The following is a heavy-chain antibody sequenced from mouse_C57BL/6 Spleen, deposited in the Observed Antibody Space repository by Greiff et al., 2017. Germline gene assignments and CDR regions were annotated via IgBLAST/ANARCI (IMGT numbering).Heavy chain of an antibody. Sequence: EVMLVESGGDLVKPGGSLKLSCAASGFTFSSYGMSWVRQTPDKRLEWVATISSGGSYTYYPDSVKGRFTISRDNAKNTLYLQMSSLKSEDTAMYYCARQITVVAHWYFDVWGTGTTVTVSS. CDR3: ARQITVVAHWYFDV. CDR1: GFTFSSYG. CDR2: ISSGGSYT. D-gene: IGHD1-1*01. V-gene: IGHV5-6*01. J-gene: IGHJ1*03.